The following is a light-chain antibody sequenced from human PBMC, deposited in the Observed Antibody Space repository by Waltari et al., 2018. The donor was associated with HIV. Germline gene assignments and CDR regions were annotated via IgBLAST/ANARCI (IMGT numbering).Light chain of an antibody. Sequence: QSALTQPASVSGSPGHSITIPCTGTSSDVGAYTLVSWYHQHPGKAPKLIIYEVSNRPSGVSNHFSASKSGNTASLTISGLQAEDEADYYCTSYTTSITYVFGTGTKVTVL. V-gene: IGLV2-14*01. CDR1: SSDVGAYTL. CDR2: EVS. CDR3: TSYTTSITYV. J-gene: IGLJ1*01.